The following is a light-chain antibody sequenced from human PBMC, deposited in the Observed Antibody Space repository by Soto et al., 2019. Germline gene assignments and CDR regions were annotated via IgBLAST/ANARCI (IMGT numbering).Light chain of an antibody. CDR1: SSDVGGYNY. V-gene: IGLV2-8*01. J-gene: IGLJ1*01. CDR2: EVS. CDR3: SSYAGSNNV. Sequence: QSALTQPPSASGSPGQSVTISCTGTSSDVGGYNYVSWYQQHPGKAPKLMIYEVSKRPSGVPDRFSGSKSGNTASLTVSGLQAEDEADYYCSSYAGSNNVLGTGTKVTVL.